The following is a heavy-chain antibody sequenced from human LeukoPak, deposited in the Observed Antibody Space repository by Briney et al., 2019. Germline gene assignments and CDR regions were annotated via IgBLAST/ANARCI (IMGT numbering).Heavy chain of an antibody. CDR2: INGDGSST. D-gene: IGHD6-19*01. Sequence: AGGSLRLSCAASGFIFINYWMHWVRQTPGEGPLWLSRINGDGSSTSYANSVQGRFIISRDNAKNTLYLQMNSLRAEDTAVYYCTRQWHTPSDYWGQGTLVTVSS. V-gene: IGHV3-74*01. CDR3: TRQWHTPSDY. J-gene: IGHJ4*02. CDR1: GFIFINYW.